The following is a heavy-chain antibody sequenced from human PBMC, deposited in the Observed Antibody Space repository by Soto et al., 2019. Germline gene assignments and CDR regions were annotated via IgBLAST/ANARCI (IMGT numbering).Heavy chain of an antibody. V-gene: IGHV3-30*03. D-gene: IGHD2-21*02. CDR1: GFTFSSYG. CDR2: ISYDGSNK. Sequence: GGSLRLSCAASGFTFSSYGMHWVRQAPGKGLEWVAVISYDGSNKYYADSVKGRFTISRGNSKNTLYLQMNSLRAEDTAVYYCVSMTAISFFDYWGQGTLVTVSS. J-gene: IGHJ4*02. CDR3: VSMTAISFFDY.